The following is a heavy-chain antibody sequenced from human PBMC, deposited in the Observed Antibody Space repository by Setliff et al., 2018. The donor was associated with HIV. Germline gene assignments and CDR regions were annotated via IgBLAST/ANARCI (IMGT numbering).Heavy chain of an antibody. J-gene: IGHJ4*02. CDR2: IDPLDSET. Sequence: GESLKLSCKGSGYTFDNYWIAWVRQMPGKGLEWMGIIDPLDSETKYSQSFQGQVTISVDRSSRTAYLQWGTLQAPDSAMYYGARHRLSRNGYGIPILDYWGPGTLVTVSS. D-gene: IGHD5-12*01. V-gene: IGHV5-51*01. CDR1: GYTFDNYW. CDR3: ARHRLSRNGYGIPILDY.